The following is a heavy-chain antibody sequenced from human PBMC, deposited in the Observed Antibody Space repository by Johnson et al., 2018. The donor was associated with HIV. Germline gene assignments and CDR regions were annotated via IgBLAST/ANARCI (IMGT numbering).Heavy chain of an antibody. D-gene: IGHD6-13*01. CDR3: ARGAAGAFDI. CDR2: IYSGGST. Sequence: VQLVESGGGLVQPGGSLRLSCAASGFTFTYAWMSWVRQAPGKGLEWVSVIYSGGSTYYADSVKGRFTISRDNSKNTLYLQMNSLRAEDTAVYYCARGAAGAFDIWGQGTMVTVSS. J-gene: IGHJ3*02. CDR1: GFTFTYAW. V-gene: IGHV3-66*01.